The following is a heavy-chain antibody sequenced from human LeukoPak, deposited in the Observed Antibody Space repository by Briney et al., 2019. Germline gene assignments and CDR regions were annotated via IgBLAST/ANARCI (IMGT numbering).Heavy chain of an antibody. CDR3: AREPYCSGGSCYLSYGMDV. CDR2: INPNSGGT. CDR1: GYTFTGYY. D-gene: IGHD2-15*01. Sequence: ASVKVSCKASGYTFTGYYMHWVRQAPGQGLEWMGRINPNSGGTNYAQKFQGRVTMTRDTSISTAYMELSRLRSDDTAVYYCAREPYCSGGSCYLSYGMDVWGQGTTVTVSS. J-gene: IGHJ6*02. V-gene: IGHV1-2*06.